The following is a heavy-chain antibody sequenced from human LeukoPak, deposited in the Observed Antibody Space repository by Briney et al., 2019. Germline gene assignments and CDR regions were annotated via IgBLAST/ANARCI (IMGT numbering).Heavy chain of an antibody. D-gene: IGHD3-22*01. J-gene: IGHJ4*02. CDR3: ARDPSNSSGYHAHFDS. V-gene: IGHV1-18*01. CDR1: GYTFTHHG. CDR2: SSCYNGDI. Sequence: ASVRVSCKASGYTFTHHGISWVRQAPGQGLEWMGWSSCYNGDIRYAQNVQGRVTMSIDTSTRTAYIDLRSLRSDDTAMYYCARDPSNSSGYHAHFDSWGQGTLVTASS.